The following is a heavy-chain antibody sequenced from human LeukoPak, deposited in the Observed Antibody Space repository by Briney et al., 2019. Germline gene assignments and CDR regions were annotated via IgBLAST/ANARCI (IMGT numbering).Heavy chain of an antibody. CDR3: ARDLTDSSSELGGNHDY. J-gene: IGHJ4*02. CDR2: IIPILGIA. Sequence: GASVKVSCKASGGTFSSYAISWVRQAPGQGLEWMGRIIPILGIANYAQKFQGRVTNTADKATSTAYMELSSLRSEDTAVYYWARDLTDSSSELGGNHDYWGQGTLVTVSS. CDR1: GGTFSSYA. V-gene: IGHV1-69*04. D-gene: IGHD6-13*01.